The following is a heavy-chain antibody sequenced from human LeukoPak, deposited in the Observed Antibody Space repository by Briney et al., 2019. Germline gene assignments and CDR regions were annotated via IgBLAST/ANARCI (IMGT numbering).Heavy chain of an antibody. Sequence: GGSLRLSCATSGFIFSSYWVCWVRQAPGKGLEWVANIKSDGSEEYYGDSVKGRFTISRDNAKNSLYLQMNSLRVEDTAVYYCARGDLWLGHWGQGSLVTVSS. J-gene: IGHJ4*02. CDR1: GFIFSSYW. V-gene: IGHV3-7*01. D-gene: IGHD3-10*01. CDR2: IKSDGSEE. CDR3: ARGDLWLGH.